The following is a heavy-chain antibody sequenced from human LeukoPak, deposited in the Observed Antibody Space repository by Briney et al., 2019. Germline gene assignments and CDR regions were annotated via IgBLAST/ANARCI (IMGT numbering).Heavy chain of an antibody. Sequence: GVSLRLSCTASGFSFSGHWMHWARQLPGKGLVWVSRISPTGSTTSYADSVKGRFTISRDDSQNTIYLQMDSLRAEDTAVYYCATSSPRNYFDHWGQGTLVTVCS. CDR1: GFSFSGHW. CDR2: ISPTGSTT. J-gene: IGHJ4*02. CDR3: ATSSPRNYFDH. V-gene: IGHV3-74*01. D-gene: IGHD1-14*01.